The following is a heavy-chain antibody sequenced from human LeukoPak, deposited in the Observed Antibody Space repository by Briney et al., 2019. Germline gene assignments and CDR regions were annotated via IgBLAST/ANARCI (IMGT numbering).Heavy chain of an antibody. CDR3: ARSAGSGGITTFGIYTHAGWFDP. J-gene: IGHJ5*02. D-gene: IGHD3-3*01. CDR1: GGSISSGDCY. CDR2: IYHNGRT. Sequence: PSETLSLTCTVSGGSISSGDCYWTWIRQHPGKGLEYLGYIYHNGRTYYNPSLTSRLSISVDTSRNQFSLKLSSVTAADTAVYYCARSAGSGGITTFGIYTHAGWFDPWGQGTLVTVSP. V-gene: IGHV4-31*03.